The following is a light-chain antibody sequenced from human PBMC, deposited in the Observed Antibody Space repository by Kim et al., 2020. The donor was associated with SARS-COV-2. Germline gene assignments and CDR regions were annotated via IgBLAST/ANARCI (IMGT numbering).Light chain of an antibody. Sequence: DIQMTQSPSTLSASVGDRVTITFRASQSISSWLAWYQQKPGKAPKLLIYKASSLESGVPSRFSGGGSGTEFTLTISSLQPDDFATYYCQQYNTYSPWAFGQGTKVEIK. CDR1: QSISSW. V-gene: IGKV1-5*03. J-gene: IGKJ1*01. CDR3: QQYNTYSPWA. CDR2: KAS.